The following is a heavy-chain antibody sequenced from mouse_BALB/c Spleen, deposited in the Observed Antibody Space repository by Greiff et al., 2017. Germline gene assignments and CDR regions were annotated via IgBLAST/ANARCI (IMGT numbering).Heavy chain of an antibody. D-gene: IGHD1-1*01. CDR1: GFTFSSYA. V-gene: IGHV5-6-5*01. J-gene: IGHJ3*01. Sequence: DVMLVESGGGLVKPGGSLKLSCAASGFTFSSYAMSWVRQTPEKRLEWVASISSGGSTYYPDSVKGRFTISRDNARNILYLQMSSLRSEDTAMYYCARADITTVVRGFAYWGQGTLVTVSA. CDR2: ISSGGST. CDR3: ARADITTVVRGFAY.